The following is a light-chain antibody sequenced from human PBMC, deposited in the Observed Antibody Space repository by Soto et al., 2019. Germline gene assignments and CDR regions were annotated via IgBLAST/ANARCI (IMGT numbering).Light chain of an antibody. V-gene: IGKV1-39*01. CDR3: LQTYSTPFT. CDR1: QIVLTY. J-gene: IGKJ3*01. CDR2: AAS. Sequence: DIQMTQSPSSLSASVGDRVSITCRASQIVLTYLNWYQHKPGRAPKLLIFAASTLQGGVPSRFSGTGSGTDFTLTISSLQPEEFATYYCLQTYSTPFTFGPGTKVDIK.